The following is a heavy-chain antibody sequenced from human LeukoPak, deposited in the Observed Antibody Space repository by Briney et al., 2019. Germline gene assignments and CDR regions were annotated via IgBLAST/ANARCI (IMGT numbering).Heavy chain of an antibody. J-gene: IGHJ5*02. CDR1: GGSISSSNW. CDR3: ARDYTRTTGWFDP. Sequence: SETLSLTCAVSGGSISSSNWWSWVRQPPGKGLEWIGEIYHSGSTNYNPSLKSRVTISVDKSKNQFSLKLSSVTAADTAVYYCARDYTRTTGWFDPWGQGTLVTVSS. V-gene: IGHV4-4*02. D-gene: IGHD1-1*01. CDR2: IYHSGST.